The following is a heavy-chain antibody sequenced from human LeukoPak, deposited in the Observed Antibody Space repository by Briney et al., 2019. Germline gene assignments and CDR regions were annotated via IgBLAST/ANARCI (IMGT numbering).Heavy chain of an antibody. CDR1: GFTFSGSA. V-gene: IGHV3-7*01. CDR3: ARDLPWYSGSYQAAFDI. CDR2: IKQDGSEK. Sequence: GGSLRLSCAASGFTFSGSAMHWVRQAPGKGLEWVANIKQDGSEKYYVDSVKGRFTISRDNAENSLYLQMNSLRAEDTAVYYCARDLPWYSGSYQAAFDIWGQGTMVTVSS. J-gene: IGHJ3*02. D-gene: IGHD1-26*01.